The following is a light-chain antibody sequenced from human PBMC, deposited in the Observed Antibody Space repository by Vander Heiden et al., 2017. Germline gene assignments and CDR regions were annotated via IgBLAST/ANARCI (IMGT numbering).Light chain of an antibody. V-gene: IGLV1-40*01. CDR3: QSYDSSLSGSV. CDR1: SSTTAASYD. CDR2: RNN. J-gene: IGLJ3*02. Sequence: QSALTPPPSVAGAPGQTVTISCTARSSTTAASYDANWYRQLPVIAPKLLIYRNNNRPSGVPDRFSGSKSATSASLAITELQAEDEADYYCQSYDSSLSGSVFGGGTKLTVL.